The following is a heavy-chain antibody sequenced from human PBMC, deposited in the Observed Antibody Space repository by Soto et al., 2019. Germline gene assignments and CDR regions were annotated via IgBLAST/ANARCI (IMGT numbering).Heavy chain of an antibody. CDR2: IIPIFGTA. D-gene: IGHD2-2*01. CDR1: GGTFSSCA. J-gene: IGHJ6*02. CDR3: ARHVPAAGYYYGMDV. V-gene: IGHV1-69*12. Sequence: QVQLVQSGAEVKKPGSSVKVSCKASGGTFSSCAISWVRQAPGQGLEWMGGIIPIFGTANYAQKFQGRGTITADESTSTAYMELRSLRSEDTAVYYCARHVPAAGYYYGMDVWGQGTTVTVSS.